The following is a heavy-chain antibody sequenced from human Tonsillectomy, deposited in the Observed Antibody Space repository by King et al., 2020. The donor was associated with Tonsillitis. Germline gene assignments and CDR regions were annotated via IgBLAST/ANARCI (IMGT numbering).Heavy chain of an antibody. V-gene: IGHV3-11*01. Sequence: VQLVESGGGLVKPGGSLRLSCAASGFTFSDYYMSWIRQAPGKGLEWVSYITNGGSTIYNADSVKGRFTISRDNAKNSLYLQMNSLRAEGTAVYYCARDGALPGYCTSTTCYPPIDYWGQGTLVTVSS. CDR1: GFTFSDYY. CDR2: ITNGGSTI. J-gene: IGHJ4*02. CDR3: ARDGALPGYCTSTTCYPPIDY. D-gene: IGHD2-2*01.